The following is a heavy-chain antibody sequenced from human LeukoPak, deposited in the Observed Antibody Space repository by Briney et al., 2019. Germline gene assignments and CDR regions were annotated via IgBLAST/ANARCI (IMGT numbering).Heavy chain of an antibody. Sequence: PGGSLRLSCSASGFTFTDHYMAWIRQTPGRGLEWVSYIAPRPNIIYYVDSVKGRFIISRDNAKNSLYLQMNSLRAEDTAVYYCARVRSGYHFDYWGQGSLVTVSS. V-gene: IGHV3-11*04. CDR1: GFTFTDHY. CDR3: ARVRSGYHFDY. J-gene: IGHJ4*02. D-gene: IGHD3-22*01. CDR2: IAPRPNII.